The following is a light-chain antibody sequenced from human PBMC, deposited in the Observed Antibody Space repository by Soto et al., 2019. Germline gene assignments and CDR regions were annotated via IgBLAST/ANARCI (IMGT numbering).Light chain of an antibody. CDR2: GSS. Sequence: DIQMTLSPSSLSASVGDRVTITCRASQDIRNDLGWFQQKPGKAPKRLIYGSSTLQSGVPLRFSGSGSGTEFTLTISGLQPEDFATYYCLQHFRYPLTFGQGTRVEIK. J-gene: IGKJ1*01. CDR1: QDIRND. V-gene: IGKV1-17*01. CDR3: LQHFRYPLT.